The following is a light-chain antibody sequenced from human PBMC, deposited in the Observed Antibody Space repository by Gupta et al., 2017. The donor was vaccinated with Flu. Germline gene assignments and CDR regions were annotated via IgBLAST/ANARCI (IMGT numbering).Light chain of an antibody. Sequence: DIQMTQSPSSLSASVGDRVTITCRASQTIRNYLNWYQQRPGKAPKLLIYGRSTLHSGVPSRFSGSGYGTDFTLTITSLQPEDFATYYCQQTYSAPRTFGQGTKVEIK. CDR3: QQTYSAPRT. V-gene: IGKV1-39*01. CDR1: QTIRNY. CDR2: GRS. J-gene: IGKJ1*01.